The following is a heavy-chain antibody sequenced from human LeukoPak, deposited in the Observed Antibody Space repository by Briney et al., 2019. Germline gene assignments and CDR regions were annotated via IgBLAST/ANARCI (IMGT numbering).Heavy chain of an antibody. CDR1: GGSISSYY. D-gene: IGHD5-18*01. CDR3: ARDQGYIDY. Sequence: NPSETLSLTCTVSGGSISSYYWSWIRQPPGKGLEWIGYIYYSGSTNYNPSLKSRVTISVDTSKNQFSLKLSSVTAADTAVYYCARDQGYIDYWGQGTLVTVSS. J-gene: IGHJ4*02. CDR2: IYYSGST. V-gene: IGHV4-59*01.